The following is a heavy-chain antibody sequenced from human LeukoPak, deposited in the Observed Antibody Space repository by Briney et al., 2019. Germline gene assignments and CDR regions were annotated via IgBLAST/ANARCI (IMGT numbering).Heavy chain of an antibody. D-gene: IGHD3-16*01. V-gene: IGHV4-39*01. CDR2: IYYSGST. J-gene: IGHJ4*02. CDR3: ARGGGPADFDY. Sequence: PSETLSLTCTVSGGSISSSSYYWGWIRQPPGKGLEWIGSIYYSGSTYYNPSLKSRVTISVDTSKNQFSLKLSSVTAADTAVYYCARGGGPADFDYWGQGTLVTVSS. CDR1: GGSISSSSYY.